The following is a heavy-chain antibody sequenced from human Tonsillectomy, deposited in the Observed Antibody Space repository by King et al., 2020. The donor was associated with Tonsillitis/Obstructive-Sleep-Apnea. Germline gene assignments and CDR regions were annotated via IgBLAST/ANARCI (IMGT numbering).Heavy chain of an antibody. Sequence: LQLQESGPGLVKPSETLSLTCTVSDGSISSSTYYWGWIRQPPGKGLEWIGTIYYSGITYYNPSLKSRVTISVDTSKNQFSLKLSFVTAADTAVYYCARQQGLGLFFDYWGQGTLVTVSS. V-gene: IGHV4-39*01. CDR2: IYYSGIT. CDR1: DGSISSSTYY. J-gene: IGHJ4*02. CDR3: ARQQGLGLFFDY. D-gene: IGHD3-10*01.